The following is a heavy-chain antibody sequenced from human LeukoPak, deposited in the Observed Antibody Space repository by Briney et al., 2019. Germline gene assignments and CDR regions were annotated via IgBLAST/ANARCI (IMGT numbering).Heavy chain of an antibody. CDR1: GYSISSGHY. J-gene: IGHJ4*02. Sequence: SETLSLTCAVSGYSISSGHYWGWIRQPPGKGLEWIGSIYHSGSTYYNPSLKSRVTISVDTSKNQFSLKLSSVTAADTAVYYCATYCSGGSCSGYWGQGALVTVSS. V-gene: IGHV4-38-2*01. CDR3: ATYCSGGSCSGY. CDR2: IYHSGST. D-gene: IGHD2-15*01.